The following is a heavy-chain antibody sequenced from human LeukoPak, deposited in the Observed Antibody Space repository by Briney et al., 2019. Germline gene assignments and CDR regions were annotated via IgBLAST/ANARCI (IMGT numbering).Heavy chain of an antibody. V-gene: IGHV4-4*07. CDR1: GGSISSYF. D-gene: IGHD6-13*01. CDR2: IYTSGST. J-gene: IGHJ3*02. CDR3: AGRGDSSSWYTDRDAFDI. Sequence: SETLSLTCTVSGGSISSYFWSCIRQPAGKGLEWIGRIYTSGSTNYNPSLKSRVTMSVDTSKNQFSLKLSSVTAADTAVYYCAGRGDSSSWYTDRDAFDIWGQGTMVTVSS.